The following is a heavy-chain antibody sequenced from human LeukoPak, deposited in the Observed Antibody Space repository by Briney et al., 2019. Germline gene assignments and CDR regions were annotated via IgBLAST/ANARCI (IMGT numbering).Heavy chain of an antibody. CDR3: AKDHGT. J-gene: IGHJ5*02. CDR2: ISWNSGSI. V-gene: IGHV3-9*01. CDR1: GFTFDDYA. Sequence: PGGSLRLSCAASGFTFDDYAMHWVRQAPGKGLEWVSGISWNSGSIGYADSVKGRFTISRDNAKNSLYLQMNSLRAEDTALYYCAKDHGTWGQGTLVTVSS.